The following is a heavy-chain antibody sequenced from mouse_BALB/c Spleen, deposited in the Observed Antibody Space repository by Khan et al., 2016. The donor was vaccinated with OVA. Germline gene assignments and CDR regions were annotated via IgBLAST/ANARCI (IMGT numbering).Heavy chain of an antibody. V-gene: IGHV3-2*02. CDR2: ISYSGST. CDR3: ARRGNYAGRFAY. D-gene: IGHD2-1*01. Sequence: EVQLQESGPGLVKPSQSLSLTCTVTGYSITSDYAWNWIRQFPGNKLEWMGYISYSGSTSYNPSLKSRISITRDTSKNQFFLQLNSVTTEDTATYYYARRGNYAGRFAYWGQGTLVTVSA. J-gene: IGHJ3*01. CDR1: GYSITSDYA.